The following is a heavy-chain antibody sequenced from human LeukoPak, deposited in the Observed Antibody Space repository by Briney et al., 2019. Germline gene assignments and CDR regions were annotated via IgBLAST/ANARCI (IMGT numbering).Heavy chain of an antibody. J-gene: IGHJ4*02. CDR1: DGSFSGYY. Sequence: SETLSLTCAVYDGSFSGYYWSWIRQPPGKGLEWIGEINHSGSTNYNPSLKSRVTISLDTSKSQFSLKVRYETAADTAVYYCARGLNDSWTGENYWGQGTLVTVSS. CDR2: INHSGST. D-gene: IGHD3-3*01. V-gene: IGHV4-34*01. CDR3: ARGLNDSWTGENY.